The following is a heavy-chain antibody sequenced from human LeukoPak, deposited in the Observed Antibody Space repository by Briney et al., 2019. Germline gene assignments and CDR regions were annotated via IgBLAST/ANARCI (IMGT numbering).Heavy chain of an antibody. CDR2: IGPGGDI. V-gene: IGHV3-48*01. Sequence: GGSLRLSCAASGFSFTADSMNWVRQAPGRGLEWISYIGPGGDIYYADSVTGRFTVSRDTAKNSLYLQMNGLRVEDTAVYYCATPFDYWGQGTLVTVSS. J-gene: IGHJ4*02. CDR3: ATPFDY. CDR1: GFSFTADS.